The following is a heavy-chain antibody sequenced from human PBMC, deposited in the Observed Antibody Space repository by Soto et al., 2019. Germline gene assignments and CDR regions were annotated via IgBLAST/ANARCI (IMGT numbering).Heavy chain of an antibody. CDR1: GYFIGAGGYY. Sequence: SETLSLTCFVSGYFIGAGGYYWSWIRHHPGKGLEWIGSFYSSGSIIYNPSLGSRVSISGDMSTNQFSMSLTSVTAADTARYYCARMYSSGSGWFHPWRQGTLVTVSS. V-gene: IGHV4-31*02. CDR2: FYSSGSI. D-gene: IGHD6-19*01. J-gene: IGHJ5*02. CDR3: ARMYSSGSGWFHP.